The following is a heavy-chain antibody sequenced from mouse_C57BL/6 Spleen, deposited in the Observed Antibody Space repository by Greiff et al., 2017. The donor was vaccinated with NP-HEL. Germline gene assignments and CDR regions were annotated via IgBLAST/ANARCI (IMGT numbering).Heavy chain of an antibody. V-gene: IGHV5-12*01. Sequence: EVKLEESGGGLVQPGGSLKLSCAASGFTFSDYYMYWVRQTPEKRLEWVAYISNGGGSTYYPDTVKGRFTISRDNAKNTLYLQMSRLKSEDTAMYYCASYYYGSSYGYFDVWGTGTTVTVSS. CDR2: ISNGGGST. D-gene: IGHD1-1*01. CDR1: GFTFSDYY. J-gene: IGHJ1*03. CDR3: ASYYYGSSYGYFDV.